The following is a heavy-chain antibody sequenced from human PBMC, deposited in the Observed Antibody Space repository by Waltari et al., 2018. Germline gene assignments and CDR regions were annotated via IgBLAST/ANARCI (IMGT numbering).Heavy chain of an antibody. CDR2: NYHSGST. J-gene: IGHJ4*02. D-gene: IGHD7-27*01. CDR3: ARHRGGELGWVPDSFDY. CDR1: GYSNRSGYY. Sequence: QVQLQASCPGLVKPSEPLSLPCAVSGYSNRSGYYWGWIRQPPGKGLGLIGSNYHSGSTYNNPSLKSRVTISVDTSKNQFPLKRSSVTAADTAVYYCARHRGGELGWVPDSFDYWGQGTLVTVSS. V-gene: IGHV4-38-2*01.